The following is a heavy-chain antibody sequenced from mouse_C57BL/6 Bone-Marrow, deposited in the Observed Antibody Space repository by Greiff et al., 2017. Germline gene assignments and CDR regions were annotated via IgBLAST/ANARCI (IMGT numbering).Heavy chain of an antibody. Sequence: EVMLVESGGGLVQPGGSMKLSCAASGFTFSDAWMDWVRQSPEKGLEWVAEIRNKANNHATYYAESVKGRFTISRDDSKSSVYLQMNSLRAEDTGIYYCTGGNYVLYFDYWGQGTTLTVSS. CDR1: GFTFSDAW. D-gene: IGHD2-1*01. CDR2: IRNKANNHAT. CDR3: TGGNYVLYFDY. V-gene: IGHV6-6*01. J-gene: IGHJ2*01.